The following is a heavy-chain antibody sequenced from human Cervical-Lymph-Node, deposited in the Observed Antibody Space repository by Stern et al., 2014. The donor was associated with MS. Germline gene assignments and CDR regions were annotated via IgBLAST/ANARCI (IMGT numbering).Heavy chain of an antibody. CDR1: GFTFSTYW. CDR2: IKREGSTT. Sequence: EVQLVESGGGLVQPGGSLRLSCAASGFTFSTYWMHWVRQAPGKGLEWVARIKREGSTTDYEDSVKDRVTISRDAVTKPLFLQMDSLRAEDTATYYCARDVLERRFGRDVWGQGTTVTVSS. D-gene: IGHD1-1*01. J-gene: IGHJ6*02. CDR3: ARDVLERRFGRDV. V-gene: IGHV3-74*01.